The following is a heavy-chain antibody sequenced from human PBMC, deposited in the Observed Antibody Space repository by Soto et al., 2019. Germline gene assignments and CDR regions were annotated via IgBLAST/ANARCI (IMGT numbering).Heavy chain of an antibody. CDR3: ASKISTLRGHGMDV. D-gene: IGHD3-10*01. J-gene: IGHJ6*02. CDR1: GFTFSTYW. V-gene: IGHV3-74*01. CDR2: INGDESST. Sequence: GGSLRLSCEASGFTFSTYWMHWVRQAPGKGLVWVSRINGDESSTSYADFVEGRFTISRDNAKNTLSLQMNGLRVDDTGVYYCASKISTLRGHGMDVWGQGTTVTVS.